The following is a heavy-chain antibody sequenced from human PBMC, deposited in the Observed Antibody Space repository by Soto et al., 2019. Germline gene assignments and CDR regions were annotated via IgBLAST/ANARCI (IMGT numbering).Heavy chain of an antibody. CDR1: GFSVTASY. CDR3: ARDFRGITGEAFET. J-gene: IGHJ3*02. D-gene: IGHD3-10*01. Sequence: EVQLVESGGSLVQPGGSLRLSCAASGFSVTASYMSWVRQAPGKGLEWVSVIFGGGTTYYPDSVKGRFIVSRDKSKNTLYLQLNSLRAEDTAVYFCARDFRGITGEAFETWGQGTMVTVSS. V-gene: IGHV3-66*01. CDR2: IFGGGTT.